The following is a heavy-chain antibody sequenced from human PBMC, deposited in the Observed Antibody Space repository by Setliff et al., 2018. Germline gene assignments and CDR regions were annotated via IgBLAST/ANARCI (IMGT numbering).Heavy chain of an antibody. J-gene: IGHJ6*03. CDR2: IWDDGGNK. Sequence: LRLSCAASGFTFSSYRMHWVRQAPGKGLEWVAVIWDDGGNKYHADSVKGRFTISRDNDKNSMYLQMNSLGAEDTAVYYCARDNGRLPTEKSPYYFYYMDVWGEGTTVTVSS. V-gene: IGHV3-33*08. CDR3: ARDNGRLPTEKSPYYFYYMDV. CDR1: GFTFSSYR. D-gene: IGHD4-4*01.